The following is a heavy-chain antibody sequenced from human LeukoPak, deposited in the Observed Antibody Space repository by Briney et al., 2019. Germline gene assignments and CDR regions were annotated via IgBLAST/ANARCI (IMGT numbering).Heavy chain of an antibody. CDR2: INPNSGGT. CDR1: GYTFTGYY. CDR3: ARVSGNWYGDYYYGMDV. V-gene: IGHV1-2*02. Sequence: ASVKVSCKASGYTFTGYYMHWVRQAPGQGLEWMGWINPNSGGTNYAQKFQGRVTMTRDTSISTAYMELSRLRSDDTVVYYCARVSGNWYGDYYYGMDVWGQGTTVTVSS. D-gene: IGHD1-1*01. J-gene: IGHJ6*02.